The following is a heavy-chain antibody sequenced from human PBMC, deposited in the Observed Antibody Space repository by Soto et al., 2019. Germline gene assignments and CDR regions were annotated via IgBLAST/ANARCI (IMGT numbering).Heavy chain of an antibody. V-gene: IGHV4-31*03. CDR2: IYYSGST. CDR3: ARRRGAYCSSTSCYSDLFDT. Sequence: QVQLQESGPGLVKPSQTLSLTCTVSGGSISSGGYYWSWIRQHPGKGLEWIGYIYYSGSTYYNPSLKSRVTISVDTSKNQCYLKLSSVTAADTAVYYCARRRGAYCSSTSCYSDLFDTWGQGTLVTVSS. CDR1: GGSISSGGYY. J-gene: IGHJ5*02. D-gene: IGHD2-2*02.